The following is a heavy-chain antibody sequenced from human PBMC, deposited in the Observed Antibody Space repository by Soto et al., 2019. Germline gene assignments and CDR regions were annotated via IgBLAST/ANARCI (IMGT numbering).Heavy chain of an antibody. J-gene: IGHJ4*02. V-gene: IGHV4-39*01. CDR2: IYYSGST. CDR1: GGSITSRNYY. CDR3: ARQSPLSGYGYGLGGYYLDS. Sequence: PSETLSLTCTVSGGSITSRNYYWGWIRQPPGKGLEWIGNIYYSGSTSYNPSLKSRVTISVDTSKNQLSLRLSSVTAADTAVYYCARQSPLSGYGYGLGGYYLDSWGQGTLVTVSS. D-gene: IGHD5-12*01.